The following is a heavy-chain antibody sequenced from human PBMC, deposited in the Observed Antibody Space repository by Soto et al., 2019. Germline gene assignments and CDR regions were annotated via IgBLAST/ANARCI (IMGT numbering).Heavy chain of an antibody. CDR3: ARLEGLATISYYSDF. V-gene: IGHV4-39*01. D-gene: IGHD3-9*01. CDR2: IYYRGNA. CDR1: DDSINTDKYY. J-gene: IGHJ4*02. Sequence: QLQLPESGPGLVKPSETLSLTCSVSDDSINTDKYYWGWIRQPPGKGLEWLGSIYYRGNAYYNPSLPTRFTIPSDKSKSQFSLKRNAVTAADSAVYFCARLEGLATISYYSDFLRPGALVTVSS.